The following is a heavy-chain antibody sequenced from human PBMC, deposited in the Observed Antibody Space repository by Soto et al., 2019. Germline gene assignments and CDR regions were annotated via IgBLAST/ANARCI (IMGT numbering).Heavy chain of an antibody. D-gene: IGHD6-6*01. J-gene: IGHJ6*02. Sequence: ASVKVSCKASGYTFTGYYMHWVRQAPGQGLEWMGWINPNSGGTNYAQKFQGRVTMTRDTSISTAYMELSRLRSDDTAVYYCAREVGEGADRPMEGYYYYYGIDVWGQGTTVTVYS. CDR3: AREVGEGADRPMEGYYYYYGIDV. CDR1: GYTFTGYY. V-gene: IGHV1-2*02. CDR2: INPNSGGT.